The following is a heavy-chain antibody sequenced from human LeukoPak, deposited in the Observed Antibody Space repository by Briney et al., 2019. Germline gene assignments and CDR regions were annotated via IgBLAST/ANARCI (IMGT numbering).Heavy chain of an antibody. V-gene: IGHV1-69*04. Sequence: GASVKVSRKASGGTFSSYAISWVRQAPGQGLEWMGRIIPILGIASYAQKFQGRVTITADKSTSTAYMELSSLRSEDTAVYYCARDPVTTLNWYFDLWGRGTLVTVSS. J-gene: IGHJ2*01. CDR1: GGTFSSYA. CDR3: ARDPVTTLNWYFDL. CDR2: IIPILGIA. D-gene: IGHD4-17*01.